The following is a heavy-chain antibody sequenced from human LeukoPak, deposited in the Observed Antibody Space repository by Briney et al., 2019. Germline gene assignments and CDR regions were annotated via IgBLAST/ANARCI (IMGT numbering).Heavy chain of an antibody. CDR1: GYTFTSYD. D-gene: IGHD3-22*01. CDR2: MNPNNANT. V-gene: IGHV1-8*01. Sequence: ASVKVSCKASGYTFTSYDISWARQAPGQGLEWMAWMNPNNANTGYGQKFQGRVTLTKNIAINTAYMELSSLRPEDTAVYYCARGLNGNYDSGAYAYWGQGTPVTVSS. CDR3: ARGLNGNYDSGAYAY. J-gene: IGHJ4*02.